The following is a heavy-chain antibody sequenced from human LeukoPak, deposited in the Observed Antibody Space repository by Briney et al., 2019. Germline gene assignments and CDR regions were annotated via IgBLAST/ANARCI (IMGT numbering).Heavy chain of an antibody. CDR1: GYTFTGYY. J-gene: IGHJ4*02. D-gene: IGHD6-6*01. Sequence: ASVKVSCKASGYTFTGYYMHWVRQAPGQVLVWMGWINPNSGGTNYAQKFQGRVTMTRDTSISTAYMELSRLRSDDTAVYYCARESSSSSSFDYWGQGTLVTVSS. CDR2: INPNSGGT. V-gene: IGHV1-2*02. CDR3: ARESSSSSSFDY.